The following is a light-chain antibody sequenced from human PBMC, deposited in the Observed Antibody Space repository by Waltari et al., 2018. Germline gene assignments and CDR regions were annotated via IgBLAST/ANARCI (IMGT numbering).Light chain of an antibody. CDR3: AAWDDSLNGPVV. CDR2: SNN. J-gene: IGLJ2*01. CDR1: RSNIGSNT. Sequence: QSVLTQPPSASGTPGQRVTISCSGGRSNIGSNTVNWYQQLPGTAPKLLIYSNNPRASGVPDRFSGSKSDTSASLAISGLQSEDEADYYCAAWDDSLNGPVVFGGGTKLTVL. V-gene: IGLV1-44*01.